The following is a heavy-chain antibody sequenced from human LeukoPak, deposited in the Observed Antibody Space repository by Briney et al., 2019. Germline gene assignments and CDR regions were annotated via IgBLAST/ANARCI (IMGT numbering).Heavy chain of an antibody. CDR2: ISSSSSYI. D-gene: IGHD3-10*01. CDR1: GFTFSSYS. J-gene: IGHJ4*02. CDR3: ARDLGGQGTFDY. Sequence: GGSLRLSCAASGFTFSSYSMNWVRQAPGKGLEWVSSISSSSSYIYYADSVKGRFTISRDNSKNTLSLQMSSLRVEDTAVYYCARDLGGQGTFDYWGQGTLVSVSS. V-gene: IGHV3-21*01.